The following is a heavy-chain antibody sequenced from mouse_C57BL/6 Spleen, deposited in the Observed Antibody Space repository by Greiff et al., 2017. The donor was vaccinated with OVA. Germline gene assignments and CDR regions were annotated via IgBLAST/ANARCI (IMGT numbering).Heavy chain of an antibody. D-gene: IGHD1-1*01. V-gene: IGHV5-4*03. J-gene: IGHJ2*01. Sequence: EVMLVESGGGLVKPGGSLKLSCAASGFTFSSYAMSWVRQTPEKRLEWVATISDGGSYTYYPDNVKGRFTISRDNAKNNLYLQMSHLKSEDTAMYYCARAGGTTVVAYYFDYWGQGTTLTVSS. CDR1: GFTFSSYA. CDR3: ARAGGTTVVAYYFDY. CDR2: ISDGGSYT.